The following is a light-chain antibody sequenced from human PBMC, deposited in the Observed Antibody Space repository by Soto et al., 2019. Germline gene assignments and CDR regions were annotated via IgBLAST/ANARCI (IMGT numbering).Light chain of an antibody. CDR3: QQYNIWPLWT. J-gene: IGKJ1*01. CDR2: AAS. CDR1: QSVSGTY. Sequence: EIVFTQSPGSPAFFPGGRVSLSLRASQSVSGTYLAWYQQTPGQAPRLLIYAASTRATDVPARFSGGGSETEFTLTISSLQSEDFAVYFCQQYNIWPLWTFGQGTKVDIK. V-gene: IGKV3-15*01.